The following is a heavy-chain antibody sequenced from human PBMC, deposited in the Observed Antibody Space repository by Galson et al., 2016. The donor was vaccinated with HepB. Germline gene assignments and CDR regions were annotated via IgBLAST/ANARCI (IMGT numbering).Heavy chain of an antibody. Sequence: SVKVSCKASGYTFTGYGISWVRQAPGQGLEWMGWISTDNGNTNYAQTLQGRVTMTTDTSTTTAYMDLKSLRADDTAVYYCARHAADGSTLYFDYWGQGTLVTVSS. CDR3: ARHAADGSTLYFDY. CDR1: GYTFTGYG. J-gene: IGHJ4*02. D-gene: IGHD6-25*01. CDR2: ISTDNGNT. V-gene: IGHV1-18*01.